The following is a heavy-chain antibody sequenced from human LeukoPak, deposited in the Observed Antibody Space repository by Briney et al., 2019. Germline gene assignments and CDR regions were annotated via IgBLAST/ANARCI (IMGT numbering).Heavy chain of an antibody. CDR1: GFTFSSYS. V-gene: IGHV3-21*04. CDR2: ISSSSSYI. J-gene: IGHJ4*02. D-gene: IGHD3-3*01. Sequence: GGSLRLSCAASGFTFSSYSMNWVRQAPGKGLEWVSSISSSSSYIYYADSVKGRFTISRDNSKNTLYPQMNSLRAEDTAVYYCARAGQWLLSFSYWGQGTLVTVSS. CDR3: ARAGQWLLSFSY.